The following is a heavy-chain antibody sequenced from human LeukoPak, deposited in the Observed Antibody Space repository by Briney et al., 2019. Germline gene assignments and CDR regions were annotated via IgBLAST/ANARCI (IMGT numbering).Heavy chain of an antibody. Sequence: PGGSLRLSCAAPGSTLSSYWMHWVRQTPGKGLVWVSRINSDGSSTYYADSVKGRFTISRDNAKNTLYLQMNSLRAEDTAVYYCARRDYFDYWGQGTLVTDSS. CDR3: ARRDYFDY. CDR1: GSTLSSYW. J-gene: IGHJ4*02. CDR2: INSDGSST. V-gene: IGHV3-74*01.